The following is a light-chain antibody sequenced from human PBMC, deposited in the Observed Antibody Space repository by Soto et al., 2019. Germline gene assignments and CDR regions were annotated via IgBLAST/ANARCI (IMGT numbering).Light chain of an antibody. CDR3: AAWDDSLNGLV. J-gene: IGLJ2*01. CDR2: YDD. CDR1: SSNIGNNA. Sequence: QSLLTQPPSVSEAPRQRVTISCSGSSSNIGNNAVNWYQQLPGKAPKLLIYYDDLLPSGVSDRFSGSKSGTSASLAISGLQSEAEADYYCAAWDDSLNGLVFGGGTKLTVL. V-gene: IGLV1-36*01.